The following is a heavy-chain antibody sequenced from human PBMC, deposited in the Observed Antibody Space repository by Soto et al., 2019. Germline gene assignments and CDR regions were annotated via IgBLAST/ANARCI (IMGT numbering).Heavy chain of an antibody. CDR1: GYTFTSYY. D-gene: IGHD2-2*01. CDR3: AIDRSSRWFCFDY. J-gene: IGHJ4*02. V-gene: IGHV1-46*03. Sequence: QVQLVQSGAEVKKPGASVKVSCKASGYTFTSYYLHWVRQAPGQGLEWMGIINPSGGSTSYAQKFQGRVTMTRDTSTSTVYLELSSLRSEDTAVYYCAIDRSSRWFCFDYWGQGTLVTVSS. CDR2: INPSGGST.